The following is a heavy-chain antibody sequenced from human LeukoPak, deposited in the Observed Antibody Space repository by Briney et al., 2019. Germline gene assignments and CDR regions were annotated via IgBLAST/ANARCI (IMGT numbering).Heavy chain of an antibody. Sequence: SETLSLTCTVSGGSISSGSYYWSWIRQPAGKGLEWIGRIYTSGSTNYNPSLKSRVTISVDTSKNQFSLKLSSVTAADTAVYYCARLRERRFLDTWGQGTLVTVSS. CDR2: IYTSGST. J-gene: IGHJ5*02. D-gene: IGHD3-3*01. CDR1: GGSISSGSYY. CDR3: ARLRERRFLDT. V-gene: IGHV4-61*02.